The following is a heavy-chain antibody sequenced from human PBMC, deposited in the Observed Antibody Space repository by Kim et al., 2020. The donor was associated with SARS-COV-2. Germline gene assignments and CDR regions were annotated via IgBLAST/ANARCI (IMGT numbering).Heavy chain of an antibody. J-gene: IGHJ5*02. Sequence: ASVKVSCKASGYTFTGYYMHWVRQAPGQGLEWMGRINPNSGGTNYAQKFQGRVTMTRDTSISTAYMELSRLRSDDTAVYYCARGSSRSRGFDPWGQGTLVTVSS. D-gene: IGHD6-13*01. CDR2: INPNSGGT. CDR3: ARGSSRSRGFDP. CDR1: GYTFTGYY. V-gene: IGHV1-2*06.